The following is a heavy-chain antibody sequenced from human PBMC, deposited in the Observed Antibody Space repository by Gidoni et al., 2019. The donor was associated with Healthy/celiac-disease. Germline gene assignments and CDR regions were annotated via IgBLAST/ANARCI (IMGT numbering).Heavy chain of an antibody. Sequence: EVQLVESGGGLVKPGGSLRLSCAASGFTFSSYSMNWVRQAPGKGLELVSSISSSSSYIYYADSVKGRFTISRDNAKNSLYLQMNSLRAEDTAVYYCARRVTIFGVVTLDYWGQGTLVTVSS. CDR1: GFTFSSYS. V-gene: IGHV3-21*01. J-gene: IGHJ4*02. D-gene: IGHD3-3*01. CDR3: ARRVTIFGVVTLDY. CDR2: ISSSSSYI.